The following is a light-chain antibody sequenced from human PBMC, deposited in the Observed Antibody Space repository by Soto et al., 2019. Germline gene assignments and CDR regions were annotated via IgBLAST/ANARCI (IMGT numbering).Light chain of an antibody. CDR1: QSLSGW. Sequence: DIQMTQSASTLSAFVGDRVTITCRASQSLSGWLAWYQQKPGKAPKLLIRKATSLESGVPSRFSGSGSGTEFTLTISSLPLYVSATYNAKNYNVYLITSGGGTKV. CDR2: KAT. J-gene: IGKJ4*01. V-gene: IGKV1-5*03. CDR3: KNYNVYLIT.